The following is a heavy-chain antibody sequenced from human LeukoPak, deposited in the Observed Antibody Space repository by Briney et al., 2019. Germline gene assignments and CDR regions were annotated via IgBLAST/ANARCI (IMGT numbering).Heavy chain of an antibody. CDR2: ISGSGGST. D-gene: IGHD3-10*01. J-gene: IGHJ4*02. V-gene: IGHV3-23*01. Sequence: GGCLRLSCAASGFTFSSYAMSWVRQAPGKGLEWVSAISGSGGSTYYADSVKGRFTISRGNSKNTLYLQMNSLRAEDTAVYYCAIVGDSRDYWGQGTLVTVSA. CDR1: GFTFSSYA. CDR3: AIVGDSRDY.